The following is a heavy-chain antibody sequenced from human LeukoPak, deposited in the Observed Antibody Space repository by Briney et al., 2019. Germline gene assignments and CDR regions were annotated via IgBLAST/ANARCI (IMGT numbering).Heavy chain of an antibody. CDR1: GGSISGSNYY. CDR3: ARDGWESGDY. V-gene: IGHV4-39*07. Sequence: MASETLSLTCIVSGGSISGSNYYWGWIRQAPGKGLEWIGSIYHSGITHYNASLKSRVTISVDMSTNQFSLRLSSVTAADTAVYYCARDGWESGDYWGQGILVTVSS. J-gene: IGHJ4*02. CDR2: IYHSGIT. D-gene: IGHD1-26*01.